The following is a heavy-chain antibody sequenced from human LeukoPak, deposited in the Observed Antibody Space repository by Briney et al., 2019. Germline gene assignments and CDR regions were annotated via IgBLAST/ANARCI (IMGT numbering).Heavy chain of an antibody. CDR3: ESSCWSPDYFDF. J-gene: IGHJ4*02. CDR2: INPSGGNT. D-gene: IGHD6-13*01. Sequence: ASVKVSCKASGYTFTSYYMHWVRQAPGQGLEWMGIINPSGGNTSYAQKFQGRVTMTRDTSTSTVYMELSSLRSEDTGVYCCESSCWSPDYFDFWGQGTRVTVSS. CDR1: GYTFTSYY. V-gene: IGHV1-46*01.